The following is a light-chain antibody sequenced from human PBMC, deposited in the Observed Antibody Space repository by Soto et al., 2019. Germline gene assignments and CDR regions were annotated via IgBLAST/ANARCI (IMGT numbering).Light chain of an antibody. CDR2: GAS. CDR3: QQYIRWPLT. V-gene: IGKV3-15*01. Sequence: MVGAQAPATLSGSPGERATLSFRASHDVSSNLAWYQQKPFQAPSLLIYGASTRDTGTPARFGGSGYGTEFTLTISSLQSEDYAVYFCQQYIRWPLTFGGGTRWIS. J-gene: IGKJ4*01. CDR1: HDVSSN.